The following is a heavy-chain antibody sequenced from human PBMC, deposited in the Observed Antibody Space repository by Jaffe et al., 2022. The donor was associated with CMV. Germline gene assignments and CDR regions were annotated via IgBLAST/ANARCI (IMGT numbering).Heavy chain of an antibody. CDR3: ARELAVAGTGPYYYYYYMDV. D-gene: IGHD6-19*01. CDR2: ISAYNGNT. CDR1: GYTFTSYG. V-gene: IGHV1-18*04. J-gene: IGHJ6*03. Sequence: QVQLVQSGAEVKKPGASVKVSCKASGYTFTSYGISWVRQAPGQGLEWMGWISAYNGNTNYAQKLQGRVTMTTDTSTSTAYMELRSLRSDDTAVYYCARELAVAGTGPYYYYYYMDVWGKGTTVTVSS.